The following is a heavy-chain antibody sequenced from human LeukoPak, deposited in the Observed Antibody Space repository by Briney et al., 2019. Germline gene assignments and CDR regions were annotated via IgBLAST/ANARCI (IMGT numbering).Heavy chain of an antibody. V-gene: IGHV4-59*01. CDR3: ARDRLGDTIDY. J-gene: IGHJ4*02. CDR1: GGSISSYY. D-gene: IGHD1-26*01. CDR2: VHYSGST. Sequence: PSETLSLTCTVSGGSISSYYWSWVRQPPGEGLEWIGYVHYSGSTNYNPSLKSRVTMSVDTSKNQFSLKLSSVTAADTAVYYCARDRLGDTIDYWGQGTLVTVSS.